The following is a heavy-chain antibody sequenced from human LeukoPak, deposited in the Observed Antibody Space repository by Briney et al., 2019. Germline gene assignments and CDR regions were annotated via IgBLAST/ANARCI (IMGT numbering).Heavy chain of an antibody. D-gene: IGHD3-22*01. CDR2: TSYHGRDK. CDR1: GFTFNSWW. V-gene: IGHV3-30*18. J-gene: IGHJ5*02. CDR3: TKERGGGGRRINLMVGGYGP. Sequence: GGSLRLSCATSGFTFNSWWMSWVRQAPGKGLEWVAATSYHGRDKYYADAVSGRFTISRDNSKNTLHLEMNSLRTDDTAVYYCTKERGGGGRRINLMVGGYGPWGQGTQVTVSS.